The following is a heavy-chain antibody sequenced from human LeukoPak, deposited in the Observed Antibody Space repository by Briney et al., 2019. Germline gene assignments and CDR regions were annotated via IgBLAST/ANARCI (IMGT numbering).Heavy chain of an antibody. D-gene: IGHD3-16*01. CDR3: AKEGLRGMTSAFYFDS. V-gene: IGHV3-9*01. CDR1: GFTFDDYA. Sequence: GRSLRLSCAASGFTFDDYAMHWVRQAPGKGLEWVSCISWNSGSKGCADYVKGRFTISRDNAKNSLYLQVNSLRTEDTALYYCAKEGLRGMTSAFYFDSWGQGTLVTVSS. J-gene: IGHJ4*02. CDR2: ISWNSGSK.